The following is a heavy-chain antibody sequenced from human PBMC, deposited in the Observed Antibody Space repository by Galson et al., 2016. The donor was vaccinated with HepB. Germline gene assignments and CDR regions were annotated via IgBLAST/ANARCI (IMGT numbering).Heavy chain of an antibody. CDR2: IYSSGST. CDR1: GGSISSGGYY. CDR3: ARVVGNCSGGSCYSSP. V-gene: IGHV4-31*03. J-gene: IGHJ5*02. Sequence: TLSLTCTVSGGSISSGGYYWSWIRQHPGKGLAWIGYIYSSGSTYYNPSLKRRVTISVDTSKNQFSLKLSSVTAAETAVYYCARVVGNCSGGSCYSSPWGQGTLVTVSS. D-gene: IGHD2-15*01.